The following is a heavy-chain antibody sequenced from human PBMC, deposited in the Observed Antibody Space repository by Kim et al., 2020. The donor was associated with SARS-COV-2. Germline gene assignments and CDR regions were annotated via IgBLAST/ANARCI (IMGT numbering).Heavy chain of an antibody. CDR3: AMGGGSSGYGNYDFDY. V-gene: IGHV3-23*01. J-gene: IGHJ4*02. Sequence: DSVKGRFTIANDNTKDTLDLQMNALRAEDTAVYYCAMGGGSSGYGNYDFDYWGQGTLVTVSS. D-gene: IGHD5-12*01.